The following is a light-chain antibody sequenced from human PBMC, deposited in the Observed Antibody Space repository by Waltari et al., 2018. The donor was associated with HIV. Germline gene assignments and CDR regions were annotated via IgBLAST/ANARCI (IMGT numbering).Light chain of an antibody. CDR3: ASWDDSVRGPVL. Sequence: QSVLTQPPSASVTPWQRVTISCSRCNSNIGRNHLYWYQQLPGMAPKLLSFRTDQRPSGVPDRFSGSKSGTSASLAISGLRSEDEADYFCASWDDSVRGPVLFGGGTRVTVL. CDR2: RTD. CDR1: NSNIGRNH. J-gene: IGLJ2*01. V-gene: IGLV1-47*01.